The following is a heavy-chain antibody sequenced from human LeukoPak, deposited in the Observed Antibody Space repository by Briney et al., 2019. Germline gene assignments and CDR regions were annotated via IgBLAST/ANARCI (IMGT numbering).Heavy chain of an antibody. Sequence: PGGSLRLSCAASGFTFDDYAMHWVRQAPGKGLEWVSGINWNSNNIGYADSLKGRFTISRDNAKNSLYLQMNSLRAEDTALYYCAKGGYSSGWSISGDAFDIWGQGTMVTVSS. CDR2: INWNSNNI. J-gene: IGHJ3*02. D-gene: IGHD6-19*01. CDR3: AKGGYSSGWSISGDAFDI. CDR1: GFTFDDYA. V-gene: IGHV3-9*01.